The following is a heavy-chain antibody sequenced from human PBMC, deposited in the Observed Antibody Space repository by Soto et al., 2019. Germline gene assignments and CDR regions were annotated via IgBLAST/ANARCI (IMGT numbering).Heavy chain of an antibody. D-gene: IGHD3-16*01. CDR1: GFPFRRFW. V-gene: IGHV3-7*01. Sequence: AQLVESGGGLVPPGGSLSLSCAASGFPFRRFWMSWVRQAPGKGLEWGASIKEDGRETQSLDCVKGRFAISRDNARNAVYLEMRSLRVEDTAVYYCARVLVVSSAVGPESPYEAFDIWGQGTPVTVSS. J-gene: IGHJ3*02. CDR2: IKEDGRET. CDR3: ARVLVVSSAVGPESPYEAFDI.